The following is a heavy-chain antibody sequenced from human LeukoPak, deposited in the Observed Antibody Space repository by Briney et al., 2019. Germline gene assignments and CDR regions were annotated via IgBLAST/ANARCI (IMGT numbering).Heavy chain of an antibody. CDR3: AKSFGSGRTY. CDR2: ISDSGGVT. Sequence: PGGSLSLSFAAPGFTFSSNAMYWFRQAPGKGLEWVSSISDSGGVTYYADSVKGRFTISRDNSKNSVYLQMNSLRAEDTAIYYCAKSFGSGRTYWGQGTLVTVSS. J-gene: IGHJ4*02. V-gene: IGHV3-23*01. CDR1: GFTFSSNA. D-gene: IGHD3-10*01.